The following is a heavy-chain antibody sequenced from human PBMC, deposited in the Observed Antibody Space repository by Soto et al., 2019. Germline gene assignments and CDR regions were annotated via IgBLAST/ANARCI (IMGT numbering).Heavy chain of an antibody. CDR3: ARAITYYYDSSGYYEAFDI. CDR1: GGSISSGDYY. D-gene: IGHD3-22*01. J-gene: IGHJ3*02. Sequence: QVQLQESGPGLVKPSQTLSLTCTVSGGSISSGDYYWSWIRQPPGKGLEWIGYIYYSGSTYYNPSLKSRVTISVDTSKNQFSLKLSSVTAADTAVYYCARAITYYYDSSGYYEAFDIWGQGTMVTVSS. CDR2: IYYSGST. V-gene: IGHV4-30-4*01.